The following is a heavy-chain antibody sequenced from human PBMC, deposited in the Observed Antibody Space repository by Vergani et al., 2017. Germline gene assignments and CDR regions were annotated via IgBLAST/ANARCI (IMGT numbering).Heavy chain of an antibody. J-gene: IGHJ4*02. CDR2: IWYDGSNK. V-gene: IGHV3-33*01. CDR1: GFTFSSYG. CDR3: ARVSDGELCDY. D-gene: IGHD3-10*01. Sequence: QVQLVESGGGVVQPGRSLRLSCAASGFTFSSYGMHWVRQAPGKGLEWVAVIWYDGSNKYYADSVKGRFTISRDNSKNTMYLKMNSMKAEETAVYYCARVSDGELCDYWGEGRLV.